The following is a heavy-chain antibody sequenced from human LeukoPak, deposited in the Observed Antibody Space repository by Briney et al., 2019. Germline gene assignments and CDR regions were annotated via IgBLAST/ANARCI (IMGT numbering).Heavy chain of an antibody. V-gene: IGHV3-21*01. CDR2: ISSSSSYI. J-gene: IGHJ4*02. CDR1: GFTFSSYS. Sequence: IPGGSLRLSCAASGFTFSSYSMNWVRQAPGKGLEWVSSISSSSSYIYYADSVKGRFTISRDNAKNSLYLQMNSLRAEDTAVYYCARGQGSKIAILDYWGQGTLVTVSS. CDR3: ARGQGSKIAILDY. D-gene: IGHD2-21*01.